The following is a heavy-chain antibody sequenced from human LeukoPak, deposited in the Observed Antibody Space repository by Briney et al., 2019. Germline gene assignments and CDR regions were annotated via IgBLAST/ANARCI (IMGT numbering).Heavy chain of an antibody. CDR3: ARNPLSYYYYYYHMDV. Sequence: ASVRVSCKASGYTLAGYYMPWVREAPGQGGEWMGIFNPSGGSTSYAQKFQRRVTMTRDTSTSTVYMELSSLRSDDTAVYYCARNPLSYYYYYYHMDVWGKGTTVTISS. CDR2: FNPSGGST. J-gene: IGHJ6*03. V-gene: IGHV1-46*01. CDR1: GYTLAGYY.